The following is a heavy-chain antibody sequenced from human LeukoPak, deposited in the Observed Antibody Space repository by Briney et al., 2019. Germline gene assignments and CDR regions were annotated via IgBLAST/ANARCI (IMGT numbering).Heavy chain of an antibody. CDR3: ARDPDTHSGWSLPYYFDY. CDR2: ISGSGSST. Sequence: GGSLRLSCAASGFTLSTYAMTWVRQVPGKGLEWVSVISGSGSSTYYTDSVKGRFTISRDNSKNTLYLQMNSLRAEDTAVYYCARDPDTHSGWSLPYYFDYWGQGTLVTVSP. V-gene: IGHV3-23*01. J-gene: IGHJ4*02. CDR1: GFTLSTYA. D-gene: IGHD6-19*01.